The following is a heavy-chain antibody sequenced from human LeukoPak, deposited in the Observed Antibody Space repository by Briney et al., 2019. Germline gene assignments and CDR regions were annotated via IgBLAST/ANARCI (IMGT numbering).Heavy chain of an antibody. CDR3: AKDKTPGVVNLHGWFDP. D-gene: IGHD3-22*01. CDR2: ISSSSSTI. V-gene: IGHV3-48*01. Sequence: PGGSLRLSCAASGFTFSSYSMNWVRQAPGKGLEWVSYISSSSSTIYYADSVKGRFTISRDNAKNSLYLQMNSLRAEDTAVYYCAKDKTPGVVNLHGWFDPWGQGTLVTVSS. J-gene: IGHJ5*02. CDR1: GFTFSSYS.